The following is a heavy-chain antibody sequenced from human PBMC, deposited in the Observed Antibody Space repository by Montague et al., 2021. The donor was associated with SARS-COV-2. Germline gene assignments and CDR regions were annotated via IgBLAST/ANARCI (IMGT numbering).Heavy chain of an antibody. CDR2: IYSGGST. CDR3: AVRADYYYGMDV. Sequence: SLRLSCAASGFTVSSNNMSWVRQAPGKGLEWVSVIYSGGSTLYADSVKGRFTISRDKSNYTLYLQMNSVRAEDTAVYYCAVRADYYYGMDVWGQGTPVTVSS. V-gene: IGHV3-66*01. CDR1: GFTVSSNN. J-gene: IGHJ6*02.